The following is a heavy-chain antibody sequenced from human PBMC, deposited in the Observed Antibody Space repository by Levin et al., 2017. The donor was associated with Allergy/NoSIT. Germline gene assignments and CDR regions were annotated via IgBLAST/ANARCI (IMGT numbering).Heavy chain of an antibody. J-gene: IGHJ5*02. CDR2: IHYSGSI. CDR3: ARVKAGWFDP. D-gene: IGHD6-19*01. Sequence: PGGSLRLSCTVSDGSISSYHWSWIRQPPGKGLEWIGYIHYSGSINYNPSLKSRVTISADTSKNHFSLELSSVTAADTAVYYCARVKAGWFDPWGQGTLVTVSS. V-gene: IGHV4-59*01. CDR1: DGSISSYH.